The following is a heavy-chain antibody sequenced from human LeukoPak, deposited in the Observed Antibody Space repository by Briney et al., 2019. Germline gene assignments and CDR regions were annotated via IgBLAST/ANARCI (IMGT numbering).Heavy chain of an antibody. CDR1: GYIFTSYG. D-gene: IGHD3-10*01. J-gene: IGHJ4*02. CDR3: ASPADDYYGSATAFDY. Sequence: GASVKVSCKASGYIFTSYGISWVRQAPGQGLEWMGWISVYNGNTNYAQKFQGRVTMSTDTSTSTAYMELRSLRSDDTAVYYCASPADDYYGSATAFDYWGQGTLVTVSS. CDR2: ISVYNGNT. V-gene: IGHV1-18*01.